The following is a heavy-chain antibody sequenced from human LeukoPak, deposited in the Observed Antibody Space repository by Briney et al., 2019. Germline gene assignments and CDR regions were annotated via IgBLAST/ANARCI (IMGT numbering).Heavy chain of an antibody. V-gene: IGHV4-38-2*01. D-gene: IGHD3-10*01. J-gene: IGHJ5*02. CDR1: GYSISSGYY. CDR2: IYHSGST. CDR3: ARNHGGWFDL. Sequence: PSETLSLTCAVSGYSISSGYYWGWIRQPPGKGLEWIGSIYHSGSTYYNPSLKSRVTMSVDTSKNHFSLKLSSVTAADTAVYYCARNHGGWFDLWGQGTLVTVSS.